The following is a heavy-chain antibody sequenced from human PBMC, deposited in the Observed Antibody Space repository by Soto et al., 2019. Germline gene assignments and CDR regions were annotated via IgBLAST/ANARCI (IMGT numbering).Heavy chain of an antibody. CDR3: ARVVVITFGGVIANNWFDP. CDR1: GGSISSGDYY. J-gene: IGHJ5*02. D-gene: IGHD3-16*02. Sequence: QVQLQESGPGLVKPSQTLSLTCTVSGGSISSGDYYWSWIRQPPGKGLEWSGYIYYSGSTYYNPSLKSRVTISVDTSKNQFSLKLSSVTAADTAVYYCARVVVITFGGVIANNWFDPWGQGTLVTVSS. CDR2: IYYSGST. V-gene: IGHV4-30-4*01.